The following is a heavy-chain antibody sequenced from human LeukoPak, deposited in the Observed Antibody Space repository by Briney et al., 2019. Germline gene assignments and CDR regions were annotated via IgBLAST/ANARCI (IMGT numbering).Heavy chain of an antibody. CDR3: KMAKEGNAFDI. J-gene: IGHJ3*02. Sequence: ASEKVSCKASGYTFTNYDINWVRQATGQGLEWMGWMNPNNGNTGYAQKFQGRVTMTRNTSITTAYMELSSLRSEDTAMYYCKMAKEGNAFDIWGQGTMVIVSS. V-gene: IGHV1-8*01. CDR2: MNPNNGNT. CDR1: GYTFTNYD. D-gene: IGHD5-24*01.